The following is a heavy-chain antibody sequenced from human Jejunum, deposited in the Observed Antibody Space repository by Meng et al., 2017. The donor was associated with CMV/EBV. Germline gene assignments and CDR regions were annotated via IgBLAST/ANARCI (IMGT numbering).Heavy chain of an antibody. J-gene: IGHJ6*02. CDR1: FTFDVYN. V-gene: IGHV3-48*04. D-gene: IGHD4-23*01. CDR3: ASPYGGNSITYGMDV. CDR2: ISSRSSSI. Sequence: FTFDVYNLHWVRQAPGKGLEWVSYISSRSSSIYYADSVKGRFTISRDNAKNSLYLQMNSLRVEDTAVYYCASPYGGNSITYGMDVWGQGTTVTVSS.